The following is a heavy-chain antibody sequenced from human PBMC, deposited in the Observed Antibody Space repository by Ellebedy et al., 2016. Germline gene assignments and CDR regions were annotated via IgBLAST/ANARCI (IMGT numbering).Heavy chain of an antibody. J-gene: IGHJ4*02. Sequence: GGSLRLXCPASGFTFSSYGMHWVRQAPGKGLEWVAVISYDGSNKYYADSVKGRFTISRDKSKNTLYLQMNSLRAEDTAVYYCAKGKGPPRYYDFWSGYYKPFYYWGQGTLVTVSS. CDR1: GFTFSSYG. CDR3: AKGKGPPRYYDFWSGYYKPFYY. CDR2: ISYDGSNK. D-gene: IGHD3-3*01. V-gene: IGHV3-30*18.